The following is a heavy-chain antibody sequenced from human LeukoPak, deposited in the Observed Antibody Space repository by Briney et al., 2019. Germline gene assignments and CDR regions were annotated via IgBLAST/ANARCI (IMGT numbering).Heavy chain of an antibody. V-gene: IGHV5-51*01. CDR1: GYRFTTYW. D-gene: IGHD7-27*01. Sequence: GESLKISCKGSGYRFTTYWIGWVRQMPGKGLEWMGIIYPGDSDTRYSPSFQGQVTISADKSITTAYLQWNSLKASDTAMYYCARQTGDNAFDIWGRGTMVTVSS. CDR3: ARQTGDNAFDI. J-gene: IGHJ3*02. CDR2: IYPGDSDT.